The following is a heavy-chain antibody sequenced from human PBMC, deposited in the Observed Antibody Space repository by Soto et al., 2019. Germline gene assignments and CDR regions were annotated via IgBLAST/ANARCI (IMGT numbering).Heavy chain of an antibody. J-gene: IGHJ4*01. CDR2: INHSGST. V-gene: IGHV4-34*01. CDR3: ARAAPRYCSGGSCYSGRDY. CDR1: GGSFSGYY. Sequence: QVQLQQWGAGLLKPSETLSLTCAVYGGSFSGYYWSWIRQPPGKGLEWIGEINHSGSTNYNPSLKSRVTISVETSKNQFSLKLSSVTAADTAVYYCARAAPRYCSGGSCYSGRDYWGHGTLVTVSS. D-gene: IGHD2-15*01.